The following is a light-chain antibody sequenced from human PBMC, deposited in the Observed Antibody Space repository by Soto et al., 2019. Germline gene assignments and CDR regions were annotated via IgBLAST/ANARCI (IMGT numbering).Light chain of an antibody. Sequence: DIQSTQSRSTLSASVGVRVTITCRSSQSISSWLAWYQQDPGKAPKLLMFDASSLDSGVPSRFSGSGSGTEFTLTISSLQPDDFATYYCQQYNAYPWTLGQGTQVDIK. V-gene: IGKV1-5*01. CDR2: DAS. CDR1: QSISSW. J-gene: IGKJ1*01. CDR3: QQYNAYPWT.